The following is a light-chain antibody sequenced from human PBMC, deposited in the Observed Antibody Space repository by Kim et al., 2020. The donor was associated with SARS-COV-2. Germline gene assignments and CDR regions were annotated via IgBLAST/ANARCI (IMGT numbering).Light chain of an antibody. CDR1: QSVLYSSNNKNY. V-gene: IGKV4-1*01. CDR3: QQYYSSLYT. CDR2: WSS. J-gene: IGKJ2*01. Sequence: DIVMTQSPDSLAVSLGERATINCKSSQSVLYSSNNKNYLAWYQQKPGQPPKLLIYWSSIRESGVPDRFSGSGSGTDFTLTISSLQAEDVAVYYCQQYYSSLYTFGQGTKLEI.